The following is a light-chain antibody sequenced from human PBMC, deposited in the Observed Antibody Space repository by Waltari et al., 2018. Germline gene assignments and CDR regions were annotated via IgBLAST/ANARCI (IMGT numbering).Light chain of an antibody. CDR3: SSYIGSSTLEL. J-gene: IGLJ2*01. V-gene: IGLV2-14*03. Sequence: QSALTQPASVSGSPGQSITISCTGTSRHVGGYNYVSWYQQHPGKDPKPIIFDVSDRPSGVSNRFSGSKSGNTASLTISGLQAEDEADYYCSSYIGSSTLELFGGGTSLTVL. CDR1: SRHVGGYNY. CDR2: DVS.